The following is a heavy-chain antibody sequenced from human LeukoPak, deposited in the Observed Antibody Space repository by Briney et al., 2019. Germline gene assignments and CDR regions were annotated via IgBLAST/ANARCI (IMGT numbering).Heavy chain of an antibody. V-gene: IGHV3-53*01. Sequence: GGSLRLSCAASGFTVSSNYMSWVRQAPGKGLEWVSVIYSGGSTYYADSVKGRFTISRDNSKNTLYLQMNSVRAEDTAVYYCARGGEVVAATTPLNYFDYWGQGTLVTVSS. J-gene: IGHJ4*02. CDR1: GFTVSSNY. CDR2: IYSGGST. D-gene: IGHD2-15*01. CDR3: ARGGEVVAATTPLNYFDY.